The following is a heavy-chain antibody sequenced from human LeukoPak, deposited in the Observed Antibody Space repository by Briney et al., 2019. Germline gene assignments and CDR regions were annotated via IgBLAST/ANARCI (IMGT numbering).Heavy chain of an antibody. Sequence: GGSLRLSCTDSGFSFSSHDMNWVRQAPGKGLEWVSYITSGGYTTRYAASVKGRFTTSRDNAKNSLYLQMNSLKAEDTAVYYCAREASSYAPSEPFYFDYWGQGTLVTVSS. V-gene: IGHV3-48*03. CDR3: AREASSYAPSEPFYFDY. CDR1: GFSFSSHD. D-gene: IGHD6-6*01. J-gene: IGHJ4*02. CDR2: ITSGGYTT.